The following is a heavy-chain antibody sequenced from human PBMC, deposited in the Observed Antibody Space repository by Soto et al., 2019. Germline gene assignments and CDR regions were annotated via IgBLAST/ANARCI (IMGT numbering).Heavy chain of an antibody. V-gene: IGHV1-18*01. Sequence: GASVKVSCKASGYTFTSYGISWVRQAPGQGLERMGWISAYNGNTNYAQKLQGRVTMTTDTSTSTAYMELRSLRSDDTAVYYCARKSTQGVYWYYYDSSGYPDFDYWGQVTLVTVSS. J-gene: IGHJ4*02. CDR1: GYTFTSYG. D-gene: IGHD3-22*01. CDR2: ISAYNGNT. CDR3: ARKSTQGVYWYYYDSSGYPDFDY.